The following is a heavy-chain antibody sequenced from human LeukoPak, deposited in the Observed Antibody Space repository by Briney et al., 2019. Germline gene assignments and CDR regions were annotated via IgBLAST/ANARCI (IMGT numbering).Heavy chain of an antibody. V-gene: IGHV3-11*05. J-gene: IGHJ4*02. CDR2: ISSSSSYT. CDR3: ARVIVGATKVFDY. Sequence: GGSLRLSCAASGFTFSDYYMSWIRQAPGKGLEWVSYISSSSSYTNYADSVKGRSTISRDNAKNSLYLQMNSLRAEDTAVYYCARVIVGATKVFDYWGQGTLVTVSS. D-gene: IGHD1-26*01. CDR1: GFTFSDYY.